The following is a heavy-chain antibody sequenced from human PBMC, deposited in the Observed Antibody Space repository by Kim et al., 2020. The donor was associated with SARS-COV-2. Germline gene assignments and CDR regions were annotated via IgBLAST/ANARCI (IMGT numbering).Heavy chain of an antibody. CDR2: T. V-gene: IGHV3-64D*06. D-gene: IGHD3-9*01. CDR3: VSLTGPNWYDP. Sequence: TYYADAVKGRCTISRDNSKNTLYLQMSSLRAEDTAVYYCVSLTGPNWYDPWGQGTLVTVSS. J-gene: IGHJ5*02.